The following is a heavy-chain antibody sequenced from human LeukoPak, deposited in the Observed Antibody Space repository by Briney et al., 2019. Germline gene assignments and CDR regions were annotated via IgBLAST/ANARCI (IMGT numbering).Heavy chain of an antibody. CDR3: AKKWLGGYFDL. V-gene: IGHV3-23*01. CDR1: GFNFYSYD. Sequence: GGSLRLSCAASGFNFYSYDMTWVRQAPGKGLEWVSSLSGGGEASYYADSAKGRFTISRDNANDTLYLQMNSLRVDDMAVYYCAKKWLGGYFDLWGRGTKVTVSS. D-gene: IGHD3-10*01. J-gene: IGHJ3*01. CDR2: LSGGGEAS.